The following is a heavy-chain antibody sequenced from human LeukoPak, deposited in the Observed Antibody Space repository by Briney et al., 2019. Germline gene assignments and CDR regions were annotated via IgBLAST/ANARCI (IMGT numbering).Heavy chain of an antibody. J-gene: IGHJ4*02. Sequence: SETLSLTCTVSGGSISSYYWNWIRQPPGKGLEWIGYMYYNGSTKYNPSLKSRVTISEDTSKNQFSLKLSSVTAADTAVYFCARDCTTVTIFDYWGQGTLVTVSS. V-gene: IGHV4-59*01. D-gene: IGHD4-17*01. CDR3: ARDCTTVTIFDY. CDR1: GGSISSYY. CDR2: MYYNGST.